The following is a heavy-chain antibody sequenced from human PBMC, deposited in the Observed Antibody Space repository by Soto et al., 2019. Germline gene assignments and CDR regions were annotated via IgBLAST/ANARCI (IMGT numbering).Heavy chain of an antibody. V-gene: IGHV4-59*01. CDR3: ARTLPNRQLFDS. CDR1: GGFI. CDR2: IYNSGRY. J-gene: IGHJ4*02. Sequence: QVLLQESGPGLVKPSETLSLTCTVSGGFIWGWIRQSPDMGLEWIGYIYNSGRYNYNPSLESRLTISIDTSKNQFSLRLASVTAADTAVYYCARTLPNRQLFDSWSQGTLVTVSS. D-gene: IGHD1-1*01.